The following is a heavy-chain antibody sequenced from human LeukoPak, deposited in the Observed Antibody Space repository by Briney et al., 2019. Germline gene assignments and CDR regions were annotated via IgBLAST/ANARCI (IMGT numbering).Heavy chain of an antibody. D-gene: IGHD4-23*01. CDR1: GFPFSSYA. CDR3: ARDSLRWGFDI. V-gene: IGHV3-21*01. Sequence: PGGSLRLSCAASGFPFSSYAMNWVRQAPEKGLEWVSSISISGGSTYNADFVKGRFTISRDNAKNSLYLQMNSLRAEDTAVYYCARDSLRWGFDIWGQGTMVTVSS. J-gene: IGHJ3*02. CDR2: ISISGGST.